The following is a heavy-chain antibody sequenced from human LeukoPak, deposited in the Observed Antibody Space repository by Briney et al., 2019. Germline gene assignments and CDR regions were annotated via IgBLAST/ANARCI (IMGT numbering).Heavy chain of an antibody. CDR2: INPNNGGT. D-gene: IGHD6-13*01. V-gene: IGHV1-2*02. Sequence: ASVKVSCKASGYTFTGYYLHWVRQAPGQGLEWVVWINPNNGGTNYAQTFQGRVTMTRDTSISTAYMELSRLRFDDTAVYYCARGGSRSSGAFDIWGQGTMVTVSS. CDR1: GYTFTGYY. J-gene: IGHJ3*02. CDR3: ARGGSRSSGAFDI.